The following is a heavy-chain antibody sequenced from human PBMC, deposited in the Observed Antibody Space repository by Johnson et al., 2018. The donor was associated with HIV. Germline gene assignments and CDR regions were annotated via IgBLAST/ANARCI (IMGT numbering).Heavy chain of an antibody. Sequence: VQLVESGGGVARPGGSLRLSCEASGFTFDDYGMSWVRQAPGKGLEWVSVIYSGGGTYYEDSVKGRFTISRDNSKNTLYLQMNSLRPQDTAVYYCARTRQGAFDIWGQGTMVTVSS. V-gene: IGHV3-66*02. CDR1: GFTFDDYG. J-gene: IGHJ3*02. CDR3: ARTRQGAFDI. CDR2: IYSGGGT.